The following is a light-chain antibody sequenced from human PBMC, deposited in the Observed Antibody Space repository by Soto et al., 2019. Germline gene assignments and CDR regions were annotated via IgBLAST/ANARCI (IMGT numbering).Light chain of an antibody. CDR2: GAS. J-gene: IGKJ1*01. CDR3: QQYVSPPEA. V-gene: IGKV3-20*01. CDR1: QSVSSSY. Sequence: EVVLPQAPGTLSLSPGERATLSCRASQSVSSSYLAWYQQKPGQAPRLLIYGASSRATGIPDRFSGSGSGTDFTLTISRLEPEDCAVDYCQQYVSPPEAFGHGTMVDIK.